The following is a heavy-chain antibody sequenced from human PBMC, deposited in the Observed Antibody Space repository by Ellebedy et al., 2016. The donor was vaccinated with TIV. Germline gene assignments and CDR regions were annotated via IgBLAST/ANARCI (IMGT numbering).Heavy chain of an antibody. CDR1: GGSISSYY. CDR3: ARGGYYYDSSAPADYYYYYGMDV. D-gene: IGHD3-22*01. J-gene: IGHJ6*02. CDR2: IYYSGST. Sequence: MPGGSLRLSCTVSGGSISSYYWSWIRQPPGKGLEWIGYIYYSGSTNYNPSLKSRVTISVDTSKNQFSLKLSSVTAADTAVYYCARGGYYYDSSAPADYYYYYGMDVWGQGTTVTVSS. V-gene: IGHV4-59*01.